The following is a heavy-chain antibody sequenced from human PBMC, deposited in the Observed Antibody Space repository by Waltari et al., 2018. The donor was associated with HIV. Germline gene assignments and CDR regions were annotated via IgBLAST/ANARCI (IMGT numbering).Heavy chain of an antibody. J-gene: IGHJ5*02. D-gene: IGHD2-15*01. CDR1: GFTFTSSA. V-gene: IGHV1-58*01. Sequence: QMQLVQSGPEVKKPGTSVKVSCKASGFTFTSSAVQWVRQARGQRLEWIGWNVVGSGNTNYAQKFEERVTITRDMSTSSAYMGLSSLRSEDTAGYYCAAARGGYCSGGSCYPKPGATCDPWGQGTLVTVSS. CDR2: NVVGSGNT. CDR3: AAARGGYCSGGSCYPKPGATCDP.